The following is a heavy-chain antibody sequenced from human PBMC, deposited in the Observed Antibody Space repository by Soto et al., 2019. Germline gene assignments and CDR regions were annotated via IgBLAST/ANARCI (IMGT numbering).Heavy chain of an antibody. Sequence: PGGSLRLSCAASGFTFSSYAMKWVRQAPGKGLEWVSLIGESGTPTYYADSVKGRFSISRGNSKNTIYLQMNGLRAEDTAMYYCAKESHYGEIMDVWGKGTTVTVSS. CDR1: GFTFSSYA. CDR2: IGESGTPT. J-gene: IGHJ6*03. V-gene: IGHV3-23*01. D-gene: IGHD4-17*01. CDR3: AKESHYGEIMDV.